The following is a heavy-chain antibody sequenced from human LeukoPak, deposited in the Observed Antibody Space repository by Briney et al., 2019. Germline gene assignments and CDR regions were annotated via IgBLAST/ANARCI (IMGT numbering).Heavy chain of an antibody. CDR1: GLTFSSYG. V-gene: IGHV3-30*03. CDR2: ISYDGINN. CDR3: ASSRPRYSSSWYLFNY. J-gene: IGHJ4*02. Sequence: GGSLRLSCAASGLTFSSYGMHWDRPAPGKGLEWVAFISYDGINNYYADSVKGRLTISRDNSKNTLYLQMNMLRTEDTALYYCASSRPRYSSSWYLFNYWVQGTRVTVSS. D-gene: IGHD6-13*01.